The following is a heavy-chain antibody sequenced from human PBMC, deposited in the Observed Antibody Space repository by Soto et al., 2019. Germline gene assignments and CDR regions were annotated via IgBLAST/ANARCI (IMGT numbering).Heavy chain of an antibody. CDR1: GYTFTSYD. J-gene: IGHJ6*02. V-gene: IGHV1-8*01. CDR2: MNPNSGNT. CDR3: ARGKSWDALVPAAYNYYYYYGMAV. Sequence: QVQLVQSGAEVKKPGASVKVSCKASGYTFTSYDINWVRQATGQGLEWMGWMNPNSGNTGYAQKFQGRVTMTRNTSISTAYMELSSLRSEDTAVYYCARGKSWDALVPAAYNYYYYYGMAVWGQGTTVTVSS. D-gene: IGHD2-2*01.